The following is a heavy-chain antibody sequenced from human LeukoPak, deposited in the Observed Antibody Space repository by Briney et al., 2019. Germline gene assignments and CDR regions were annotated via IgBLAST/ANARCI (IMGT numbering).Heavy chain of an antibody. V-gene: IGHV4-30-2*01. CDR2: IYHSGST. J-gene: IGHJ4*02. CDR3: ARDATLQPFDY. CDR1: GGSISSGGYY. Sequence: SETLSLTCTVYGGSISSGGYYWSWIRQPPGKGLEWIGYIYHSGSTYYNPSLKSRVTISVDRSKNQFSLKLSSVTAADTAVYYCARDATLQPFDYWGQGTLVTVSS. D-gene: IGHD1-1*01.